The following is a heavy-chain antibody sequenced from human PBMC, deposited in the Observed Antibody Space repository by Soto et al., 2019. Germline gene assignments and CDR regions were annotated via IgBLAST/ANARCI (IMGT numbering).Heavy chain of an antibody. V-gene: IGHV3-66*01. Sequence: PGGSLRLSCAASGFTVSSNYMSWVRQAPGKGLEWVSVIYSDGSTYYADSVKGRFTISRDNSKNTLYLQMNSLRAEDTAVYYCARGIAARQEGQNYCYGMDVWGQGTTVTVSS. CDR2: IYSDGST. J-gene: IGHJ6*02. D-gene: IGHD6-6*01. CDR1: GFTVSSNY. CDR3: ARGIAARQEGQNYCYGMDV.